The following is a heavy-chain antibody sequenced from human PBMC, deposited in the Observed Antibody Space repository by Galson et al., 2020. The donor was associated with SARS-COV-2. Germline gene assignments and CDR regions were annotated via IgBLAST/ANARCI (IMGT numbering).Heavy chain of an antibody. CDR1: GFTFTAAW. CDR3: ITSSWGLLSQYYAFDI. V-gene: IGHV3-15*01. Sequence: LSLTCAASGFTFTAAWMTWARPAPGKGLEWVGRIKTKTEAWTRDYAAPVKGRFTISRDDSTNTVYLQMSSLKTDDTAVYYCITSSWGLLSQYYAFDIWGQGTMVTVSS. J-gene: IGHJ3*02. D-gene: IGHD7-27*01. CDR2: IKTKTEAWTR.